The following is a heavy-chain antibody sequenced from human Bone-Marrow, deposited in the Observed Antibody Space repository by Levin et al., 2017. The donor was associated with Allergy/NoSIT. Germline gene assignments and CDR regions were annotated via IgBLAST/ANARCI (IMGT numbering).Heavy chain of an antibody. J-gene: IGHJ4*02. CDR1: GFTFDDYT. V-gene: IGHV3-43*01. Sequence: PSETLSLTCAASGFTFDDYTMHWVRQAPGKGLEWVSLISWDGGSTYYADSVKGRFTISRDNSKNSLYLQMNSLRTEDTALYYCAKDMRSWGQGTLVTVSS. CDR2: ISWDGGST. CDR3: AKDMRS.